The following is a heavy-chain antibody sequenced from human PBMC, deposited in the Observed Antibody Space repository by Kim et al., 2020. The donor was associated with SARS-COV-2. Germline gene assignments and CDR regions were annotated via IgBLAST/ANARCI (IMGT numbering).Heavy chain of an antibody. CDR1: GGSFSGYY. Sequence: SETLSLTCAVYGGSFSGYYWSWIRQPPGKGLEWIGEINHSGSTNYNPSLKSRVTISVDTSKNQFSLKLSSVTAADTAVYYCARAGKWLRYYYYYGMDVWG. CDR3: ARAGKWLRYYYYYGMDV. CDR2: INHSGST. V-gene: IGHV4-34*01. J-gene: IGHJ6*01. D-gene: IGHD5-12*01.